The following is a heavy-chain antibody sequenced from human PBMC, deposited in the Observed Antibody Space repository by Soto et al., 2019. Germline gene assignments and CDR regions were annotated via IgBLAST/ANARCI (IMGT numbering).Heavy chain of an antibody. CDR1: GFTFSSYG. Sequence: QVQLVESGGGVVQPGRSLRLSCAASGFTFSSYGMHWFRQAPGKGLEWVAVISYDGSNKYYADSVKGRFTISRDNSKNTLYLQMNSLRAEDTAVYYCAKDSRIVVVTAPYDYWGQGPLVTVSS. CDR2: ISYDGSNK. J-gene: IGHJ4*02. CDR3: AKDSRIVVVTAPYDY. D-gene: IGHD2-21*02. V-gene: IGHV3-30*18.